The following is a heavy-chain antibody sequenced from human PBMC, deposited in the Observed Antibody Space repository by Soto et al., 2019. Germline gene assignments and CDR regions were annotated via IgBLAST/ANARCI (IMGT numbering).Heavy chain of an antibody. V-gene: IGHV3-33*01. CDR3: ARDLMEDCTNGVCYTEDGMDV. Sequence: GGSLRLSCAASGFTFSSYGMHWVRQAPGKGLEWVAVIWYDGSNKYYADSVKGRFTISRDNSKNTLYLQMNSLRAEDTAVYYCARDLMEDCTNGVCYTEDGMDVWGQGTTVTVSS. CDR2: IWYDGSNK. D-gene: IGHD2-8*01. J-gene: IGHJ6*02. CDR1: GFTFSSYG.